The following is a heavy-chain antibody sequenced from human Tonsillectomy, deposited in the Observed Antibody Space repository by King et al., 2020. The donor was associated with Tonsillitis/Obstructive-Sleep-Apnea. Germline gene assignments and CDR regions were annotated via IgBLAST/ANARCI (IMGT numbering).Heavy chain of an antibody. J-gene: IGHJ4*02. V-gene: IGHV4-34*01. CDR3: ARYYCSGGSCYPNFDS. D-gene: IGHD2-15*01. CDR2: INHSGNT. Sequence: VQLQQWGAGLLKPSETLSLTCAVYGGSFSGYYWNWLRQPPGKGLEWIGEINHSGNTNYNPSLKSRVTISVDTSKNQFSLKLSSVTAADTAVYYCARYYCSGGSCYPNFDSWGQGTLVTVSS. CDR1: GGSFSGYY.